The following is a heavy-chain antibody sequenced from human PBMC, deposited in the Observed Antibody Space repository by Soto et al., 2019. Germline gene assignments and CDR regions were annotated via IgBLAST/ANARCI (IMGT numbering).Heavy chain of an antibody. Sequence: EVQLVESGGGLVQPGGSLRLSCAASGFTFSSYSMNWVRQAPGKGLEWVSYISSSSSTIYYADSVKGRFTISRDNAKNSLYLQMNSLRAEDTAVYYCARVVHDFWSGPDYYMDVWGKGTTVTVSS. D-gene: IGHD3-3*01. CDR1: GFTFSSYS. V-gene: IGHV3-48*01. CDR3: ARVVHDFWSGPDYYMDV. CDR2: ISSSSSTI. J-gene: IGHJ6*03.